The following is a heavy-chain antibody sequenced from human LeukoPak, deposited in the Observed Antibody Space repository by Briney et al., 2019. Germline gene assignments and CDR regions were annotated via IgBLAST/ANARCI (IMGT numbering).Heavy chain of an antibody. V-gene: IGHV3-23*01. Sequence: GGSLRLSCAASGFTFSTYTMYWVRHPPGKRLEWVSIIGNDGGGIHYADSVRGRFTISRDNSKNALYLQMNSLRVEDTAVYYCAIDPNWGTHSWGQGVLVTVSS. CDR3: AIDPNWGTHS. D-gene: IGHD7-27*01. CDR2: IGNDGGGI. CDR1: GFTFSTYT. J-gene: IGHJ4*02.